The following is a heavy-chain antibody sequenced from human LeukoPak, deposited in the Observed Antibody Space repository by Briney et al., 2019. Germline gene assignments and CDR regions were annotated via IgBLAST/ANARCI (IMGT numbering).Heavy chain of an antibody. Sequence: GRSLRLSCAGSGFTFSNYAIHWVRQAPGKGPCWVAVISDDGINKYYADSVKGRFIISRDNSENTLYLQMNSLRGEDTAVYYCARERIATTGTGWFDPWGQGTLVTVSS. CDR3: ARERIATTGTGWFDP. CDR1: GFTFSNYA. V-gene: IGHV3-30*03. J-gene: IGHJ5*02. CDR2: ISDDGINK. D-gene: IGHD6-13*01.